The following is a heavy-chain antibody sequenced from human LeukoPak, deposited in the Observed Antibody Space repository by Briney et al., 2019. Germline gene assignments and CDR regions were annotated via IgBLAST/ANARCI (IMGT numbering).Heavy chain of an antibody. Sequence: GGSLRLSCAASGFTFSSYSMNWVRQAPGKGLEWVSSISSSSSYIYYADSVKGRFTISRDNAKNSLYLQMNSLRAEDTAVYYCAKGGIVVVPAAIPVTPWGQGTLVTVSS. V-gene: IGHV3-21*04. CDR1: GFTFSSYS. CDR2: ISSSSSYI. J-gene: IGHJ5*02. D-gene: IGHD2-2*02. CDR3: AKGGIVVVPAAIPVTP.